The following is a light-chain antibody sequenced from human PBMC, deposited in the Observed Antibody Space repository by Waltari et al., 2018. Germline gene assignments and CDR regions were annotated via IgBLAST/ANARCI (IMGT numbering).Light chain of an antibody. V-gene: IGKV1-39*01. CDR1: PGIPTY. J-gene: IGKJ4*01. CDR2: AVS. Sequence: DIQMTQSPSSLSASVGDRFTITFRPSPGIPTYLNWYQQKPGKAPKVLISAVSTLQKGVPSRFSGSGSGTDFTLTISSLQPEDFATYYCQQTYSVPLTFGGGTKVEVK. CDR3: QQTYSVPLT.